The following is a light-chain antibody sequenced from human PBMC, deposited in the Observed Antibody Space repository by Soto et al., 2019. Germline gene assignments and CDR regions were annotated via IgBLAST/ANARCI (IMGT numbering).Light chain of an antibody. J-gene: IGLJ2*01. CDR2: SNN. CDR1: SSNIGSNT. V-gene: IGLV1-44*01. CDR3: AAWDDSLNGVV. Sequence: QSALTQPPSASGTPGQRVTISCSGSSSNIGSNTVNWYQQVPGTAPKLLIYSNNQRPSVVPDRFSGSRSATSASLAISGLQSEDEADYYCAAWDDSLNGVVFGGGTKLTVL.